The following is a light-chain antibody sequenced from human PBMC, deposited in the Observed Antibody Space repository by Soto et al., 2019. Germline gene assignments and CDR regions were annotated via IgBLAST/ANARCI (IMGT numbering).Light chain of an antibody. CDR2: TGS. Sequence: DIQMTQSPSSVSASVGDRVSITCRASQGISSWLAWYQQKPGRAPKLLIYTGSSLPSGVPSRFSGTGSGTDFNLTISILQPEDVENYYCQQANSVPLTFGGGTKVEIK. J-gene: IGKJ4*01. CDR1: QGISSW. V-gene: IGKV1-12*01. CDR3: QQANSVPLT.